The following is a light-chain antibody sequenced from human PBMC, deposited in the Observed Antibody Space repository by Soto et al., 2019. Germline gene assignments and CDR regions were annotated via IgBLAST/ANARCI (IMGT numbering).Light chain of an antibody. CDR3: MQALQTPWT. Sequence: DVVMTQSPLSLPVTLGQPASISCGSSQSLLHSNGYNYLDWYLQKPGQSPQLLIYLGSNRASGVPDRFSGSGSGTDFTLKISRVEAEDVGVYYCMQALQTPWTFGQGAKVDI. CDR1: QSLLHSNGYNY. J-gene: IGKJ1*01. CDR2: LGS. V-gene: IGKV2-28*01.